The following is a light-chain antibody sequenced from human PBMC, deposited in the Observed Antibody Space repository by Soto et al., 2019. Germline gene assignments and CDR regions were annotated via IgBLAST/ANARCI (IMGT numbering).Light chain of an antibody. CDR3: MQSTQLPPT. CDR1: QSLLHITGETF. J-gene: IGKJ5*01. CDR2: EVS. V-gene: IGKV2D-29*02. Sequence: DVVMTETPLSLPVAPGQPASLSSKSSQSLLHITGETFPFWYLQKPGQSQQLLIYEVSTRVSGVPDRFSGSGSGTDFTLEISRVEPDDVGMYYCMQSTQLPPTFGQGTRLEIK.